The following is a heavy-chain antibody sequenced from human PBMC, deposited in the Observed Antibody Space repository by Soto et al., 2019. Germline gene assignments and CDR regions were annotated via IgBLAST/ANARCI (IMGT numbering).Heavy chain of an antibody. CDR2: IYWDDQK. CDR1: GFSFTTYGVG. J-gene: IGHJ6*04. D-gene: IGHD2-2*01. Sequence: QITLKESGPTLVKPTQTLTLTCTFSGFSFTTYGVGVGWIRQAPGKAPEWLALIYWDDQKTFRSSLESRLTITKDTSKDQVVLTTTNMDPVDTATYYCTKKGQYHDSSACGRDCYMEVWGKGTTVTVSS. V-gene: IGHV2-5*02. CDR3: TKKGQYHDSSACGRDCYMEV.